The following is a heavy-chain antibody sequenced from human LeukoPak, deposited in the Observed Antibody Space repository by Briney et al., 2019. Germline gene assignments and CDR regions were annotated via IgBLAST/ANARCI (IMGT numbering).Heavy chain of an antibody. Sequence: PGRSLRLSCAASGFTFSTYVMHWVRQAPGKGPEWVAGIWYDGSNKYYVDSVKGRFSISRDNSKNTVYLQMNSLRVEDTALYYCARGIFTGGTYYGYWGQGTLVTVSS. J-gene: IGHJ4*02. V-gene: IGHV3-33*08. D-gene: IGHD1-26*01. CDR1: GFTFSTYV. CDR2: IWYDGSNK. CDR3: ARGIFTGGTYYGY.